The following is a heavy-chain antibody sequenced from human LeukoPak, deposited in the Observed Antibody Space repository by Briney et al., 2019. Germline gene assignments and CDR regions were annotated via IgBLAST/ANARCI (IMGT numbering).Heavy chain of an antibody. J-gene: IGHJ4*02. CDR3: ARDMYYYDSSGAYKYFEY. V-gene: IGHV4-4*07. CDR2: FYISGST. D-gene: IGHD3-22*01. Sequence: SETLSLTCTVSGGSIISHYWSWVRRPAGKGLEWIGRFYISGSTNYNPSLKSRVTISGDKSTNQLSLKLSSVTAADTAVYYCARDMYYYDSSGAYKYFEYWGQGTLVTVSS. CDR1: GGSIISHY.